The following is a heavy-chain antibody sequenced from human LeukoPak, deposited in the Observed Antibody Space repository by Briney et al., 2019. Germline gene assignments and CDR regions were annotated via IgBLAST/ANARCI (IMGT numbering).Heavy chain of an antibody. CDR1: GFTFSSHW. Sequence: GGSLRLSCAASGFTFSSHWMTWVRQAPGKGLEWVANIKQDGSEKYYVDPVKGRFAISRDNAKNSLYLQVNSLRAEDTAVYYCVRARWGAFDYWGHGSLVIVSS. CDR2: IKQDGSEK. V-gene: IGHV3-7*03. D-gene: IGHD1-26*01. CDR3: VRARWGAFDY. J-gene: IGHJ4*01.